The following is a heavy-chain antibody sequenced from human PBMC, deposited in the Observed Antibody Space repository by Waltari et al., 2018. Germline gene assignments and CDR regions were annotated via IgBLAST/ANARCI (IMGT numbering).Heavy chain of an antibody. D-gene: IGHD1-26*01. Sequence: QVQLQESGPGLVKPSETLSLTCPVSGGSISSYSSSWVRQPPGKGLEWIGEIYHSGSTNYNPSLKSRVTISVDKSKNQFSLKLSSVTAADTAVYYGARGGIVGANELDYWGQGTLVTVSS. CDR3: ARGGIVGANELDY. J-gene: IGHJ4*02. CDR2: IYHSGST. V-gene: IGHV4-4*02. CDR1: GGSISSYS.